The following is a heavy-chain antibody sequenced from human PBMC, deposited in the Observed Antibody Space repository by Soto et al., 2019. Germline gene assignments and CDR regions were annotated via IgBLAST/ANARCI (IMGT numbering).Heavy chain of an antibody. V-gene: IGHV4-31*03. Sequence: QVQLQESGPGLVKPSQTLSLTCTVSGGSISSGGYYWSWIRQHPGKGLEWIGYIYYSGSTYYNPSLKSRVTISVDTSKNHLPLKLSSVTAADTAVYFCARDTVLWFGEDYYYYCMDVWGQGTTVTVSS. CDR1: GGSISSGGYY. CDR3: ARDTVLWFGEDYYYYCMDV. J-gene: IGHJ6*02. CDR2: IYYSGST. D-gene: IGHD3-10*01.